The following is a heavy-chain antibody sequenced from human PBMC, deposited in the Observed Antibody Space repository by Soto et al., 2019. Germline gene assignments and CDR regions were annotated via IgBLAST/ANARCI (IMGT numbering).Heavy chain of an antibody. CDR2: IYYSGST. Sequence: SETLSLTCTVSGGSISSSSYYWGWIRQPPEKGLEWIGSIYYSGSTYYNPSLKSRVTISVDTSKNQFSLKLSSVTAADTAVYYCARGAAAAGGYYYYGMDVWGQGTTVTVSS. J-gene: IGHJ6*02. CDR1: GGSISSSSYY. CDR3: ARGAAAAGGYYYYGMDV. V-gene: IGHV4-39*02. D-gene: IGHD6-13*01.